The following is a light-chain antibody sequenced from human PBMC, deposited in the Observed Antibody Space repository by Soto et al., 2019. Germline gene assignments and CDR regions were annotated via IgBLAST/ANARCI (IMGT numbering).Light chain of an antibody. J-gene: IGLJ2*01. V-gene: IGLV2-18*02. CDR2: EVN. Sequence: QSALTQPPSVSGSPGQSVTISCTGTSSDLGHADRVSWYQQSLSTAPKIIIYEVNNRPSGFPDRFSGSKSCNTASLTISGLQSQDEDDNYCTSTSTKYFVILVVGGTKVTVL. CDR1: SSDLGHADR. CDR3: TSTSTKYFVIL.